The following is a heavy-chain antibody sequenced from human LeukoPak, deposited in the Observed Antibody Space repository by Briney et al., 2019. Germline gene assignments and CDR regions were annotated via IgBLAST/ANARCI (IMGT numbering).Heavy chain of an antibody. CDR2: INPNSGGT. V-gene: IGHV1-2*02. CDR1: GYTFTGYY. J-gene: IGHJ5*02. Sequence: ASVKVSCKASGYTFTGYYMHWVRQAPGQGLEWMGWINPNSGGTNYAQKFQGRVTMTRDTSISTAYMELSRLRSDDTAVYYCARAFALGGAMVTSYWFDPWGQGTLVTVSS. CDR3: ARAFALGGAMVTSYWFDP. D-gene: IGHD5-18*01.